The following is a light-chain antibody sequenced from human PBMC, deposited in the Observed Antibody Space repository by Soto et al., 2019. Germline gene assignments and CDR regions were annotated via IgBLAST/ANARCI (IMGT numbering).Light chain of an antibody. Sequence: DIQMTQSPSSLSASIGERVTITCRASKSISKYLNWFQQKPGEAPKLLIYAASSLPSGVQSRFSGSLSGTDFTLTISSLQREDFATYYCQQSMSNLGTFGPGTKVDIK. CDR1: KSISKY. CDR2: AAS. CDR3: QQSMSNLGT. J-gene: IGKJ3*01. V-gene: IGKV1-39*01.